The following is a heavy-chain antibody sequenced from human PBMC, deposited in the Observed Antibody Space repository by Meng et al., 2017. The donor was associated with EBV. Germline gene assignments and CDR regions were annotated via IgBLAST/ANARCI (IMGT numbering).Heavy chain of an antibody. D-gene: IGHD3-16*01. V-gene: IGHV3-73*01. Sequence: VRLGECVLGWVAPGGSLKLSCGASGFIFRDSAMHWVRQASGKGLEWVGRVETKTSKYATAYAASVKGRFSVSRDDSKNMVFLEMNSLKTEDTARYYCWGDLNYGSYWGQGTLVTVSS. CDR1: GFIFRDSA. J-gene: IGHJ4*02. CDR2: VETKTSKYAT. CDR3: WGDLNYGSY.